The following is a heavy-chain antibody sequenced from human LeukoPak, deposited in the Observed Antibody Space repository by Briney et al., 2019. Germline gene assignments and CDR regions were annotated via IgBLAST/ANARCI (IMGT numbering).Heavy chain of an antibody. CDR2: IWYDGSNK. CDR3: ARGPVAPYYGLDV. Sequence: GGSLRLSCAASGFTFSSYGMHWVRQAPGKGLDWVAVIWYDGSNKYYADSVKGRFTISRNNSKNTLYLQMNSLRVEDTAVYYCARGPVAPYYGLDVWGQGTTVTVSS. CDR1: GFTFSSYG. V-gene: IGHV3-33*01. D-gene: IGHD2-15*01. J-gene: IGHJ6*02.